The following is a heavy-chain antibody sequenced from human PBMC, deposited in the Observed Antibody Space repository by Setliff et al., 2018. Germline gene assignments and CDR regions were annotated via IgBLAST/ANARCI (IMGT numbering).Heavy chain of an antibody. CDR2: IWDDGGNK. Sequence: GGSLRLSCAASGFTFSTYRMHWVRQAPGKGLEWVAVIWDDGGNKYHAASVTGRFTISRDNSRDTLYLQMNNLRVEDTAVYYCVRDPPGSGFAFESWGQGTPVTVSS. V-gene: IGHV3-33*08. CDR3: VRDPPGSGFAFES. J-gene: IGHJ4*02. D-gene: IGHD6-19*01. CDR1: GFTFSTYR.